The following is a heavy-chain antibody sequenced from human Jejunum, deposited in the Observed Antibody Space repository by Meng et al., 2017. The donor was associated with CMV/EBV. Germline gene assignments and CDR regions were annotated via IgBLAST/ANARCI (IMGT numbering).Heavy chain of an antibody. Sequence: VSVGSISGYYFNGTRQSPGKGLGWIGNIASSRPTKYSPSLESRVPISVDPSKSQFSLKVGSVSAADTAIYYCARGWGTTSPWDYWGQGMLVTVSS. CDR1: VGSISGYY. CDR3: ARGWGTTSPWDY. V-gene: IGHV4-59*13. CDR2: IASSRPT. D-gene: IGHD3-16*01. J-gene: IGHJ4*02.